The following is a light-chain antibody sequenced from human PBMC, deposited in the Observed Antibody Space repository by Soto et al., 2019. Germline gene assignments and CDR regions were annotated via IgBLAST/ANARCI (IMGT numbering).Light chain of an antibody. CDR1: SGHSSYA. CDR2: LNSDGSH. J-gene: IGLJ2*01. CDR3: QTWGTGIGV. V-gene: IGLV4-69*01. Sequence: QSVLTQSPSASASLGASVKLTCTLSSGHSSYAIAWHQQQPEKGPRYLMKLNSDGSHRKGDGIPDRFSGSSSGAEHYLTISSLQSEDEADYYCQTWGTGIGVFGGGTKPNVL.